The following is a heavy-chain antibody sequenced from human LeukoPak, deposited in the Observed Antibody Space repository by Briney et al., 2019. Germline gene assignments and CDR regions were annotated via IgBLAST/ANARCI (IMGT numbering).Heavy chain of an antibody. D-gene: IGHD3-22*01. CDR3: ARGGWETYYYDSSGYYVDY. J-gene: IGHJ4*02. V-gene: IGHV1-18*01. CDR1: GYTFTSYG. CDR2: INPNSGGT. Sequence: GASVKVSCKASGYTFTSYGISWVRQAPGQGLEWMGWINPNSGGTNYAQKLQGRVTMTTDTSTSTAYMELRSLRSDDTAVYYCARGGWETYYYDSSGYYVDYWGQGTLVTVSS.